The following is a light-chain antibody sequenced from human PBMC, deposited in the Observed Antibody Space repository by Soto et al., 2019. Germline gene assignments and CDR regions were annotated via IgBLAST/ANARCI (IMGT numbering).Light chain of an antibody. CDR2: GAS. CDR1: ESISKY. V-gene: IGKV1-5*01. CDR3: QQYNGNPS. Sequence: DIQMTQSPFTLSASVGDRVTITCRASESISKYLAWYQQKPGKAPKILIYGASNLESGVPSRFSGSGSGTEFTLTISSLQPDDFATYYCQQYNGNPSFGQGTKVEIK. J-gene: IGKJ1*01.